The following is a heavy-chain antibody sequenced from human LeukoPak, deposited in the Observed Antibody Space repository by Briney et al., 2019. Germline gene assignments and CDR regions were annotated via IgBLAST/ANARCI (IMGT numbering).Heavy chain of an antibody. CDR3: AKGQHSSGWYIPSYFDY. D-gene: IGHD6-19*01. CDR2: ISGSGGST. V-gene: IGHV3-23*01. Sequence: GGSLRLSCAASGFTFSSYAMSWVRQAPGKGLEWVSAISGSGGSTYYADSVKGRFTISRDNSKNTLYLQMNSLRAEDTAVYYCAKGQHSSGWYIPSYFDYWGQGTLVTVSS. CDR1: GFTFSSYA. J-gene: IGHJ4*02.